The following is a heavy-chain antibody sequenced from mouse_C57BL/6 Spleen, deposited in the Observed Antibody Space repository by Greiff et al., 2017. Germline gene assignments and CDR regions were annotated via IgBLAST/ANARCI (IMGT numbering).Heavy chain of an antibody. CDR3: AREEAVVALGFAY. J-gene: IGHJ3*01. D-gene: IGHD1-1*01. V-gene: IGHV3-6*01. Sequence: EVKLQESGPGLVKPSQSLSLTCSVTGYSITSGYSWNWIRPFPGNTLEWMGYISYDGSNNYNPSLKNRISITRDTSKNQFFLKLNAVTTEDTATYSCAREEAVVALGFAYWGQGTLVTVSA. CDR2: ISYDGSN. CDR1: GYSITSGYS.